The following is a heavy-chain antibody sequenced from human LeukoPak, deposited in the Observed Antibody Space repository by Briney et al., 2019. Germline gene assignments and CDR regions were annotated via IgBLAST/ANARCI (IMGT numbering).Heavy chain of an antibody. Sequence: RGESLKVSCKGSGYSFTSYWIGWVRQLPGKGLEWMGIIYPGDPDTRYSPSFQGQVTISADKSISTAYMELSSLRSEDTAVYYCARGGLEYYDSMNYYYYMDVWGKGTTVTVSS. J-gene: IGHJ6*03. CDR1: GYSFTSYW. V-gene: IGHV5-51*01. CDR3: ARGGLEYYDSMNYYYYMDV. CDR2: IYPGDPDT. D-gene: IGHD3-22*01.